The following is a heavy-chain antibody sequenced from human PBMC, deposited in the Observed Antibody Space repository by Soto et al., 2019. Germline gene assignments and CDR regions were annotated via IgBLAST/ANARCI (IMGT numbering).Heavy chain of an antibody. CDR1: GYTFTDYN. J-gene: IGHJ6*02. D-gene: IGHD2-8*01. CDR2: INPKSGGT. Sequence: ASVKVSCKASGYTFTDYNIHWVRQAPGQGLEWLGRINPKSGGTSTAQKFQGWVTMTTDTSISTASMELTRLTSDDTAIYYCARGDSTDCSNGVCSFFYNHGMDVWGQGTTVTVSS. V-gene: IGHV1-2*04. CDR3: ARGDSTDCSNGVCSFFYNHGMDV.